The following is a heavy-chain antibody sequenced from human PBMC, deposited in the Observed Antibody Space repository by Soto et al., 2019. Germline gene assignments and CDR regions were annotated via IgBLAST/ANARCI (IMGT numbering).Heavy chain of an antibody. CDR2: ISSSSRYI. Sequence: GSLSPSCEASGFTFSSYSMNWARQAPGKGLEWVSSISSSSRYIYYADSVKGRFTISRDNAKNSLYLQMNSLRAEDTAVCYCARDTELYGDLTKIDYWGQGTLVTVSS. V-gene: IGHV3-21*01. D-gene: IGHD4-17*01. CDR3: ARDTELYGDLTKIDY. CDR1: GFTFSSYS. J-gene: IGHJ4*02.